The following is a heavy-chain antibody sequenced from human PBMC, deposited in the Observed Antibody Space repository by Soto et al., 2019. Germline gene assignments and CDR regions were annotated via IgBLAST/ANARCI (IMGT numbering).Heavy chain of an antibody. V-gene: IGHV3-23*01. CDR1: GFTFTTYA. J-gene: IGHJ5*02. Sequence: ELHLLESGGGLVQPGGSLRLSCAASGFTFTTYAMSWVRQAPGRGLEWVSAITGSGGGTYYADSVKGRFTISRDNSMNTLHLQMNSLRAEDTAVYYCARAGGYCGGGSCYPNWFDPWGQGTLVTVSS. CDR2: ITGSGGGT. CDR3: ARAGGYCGGGSCYPNWFDP. D-gene: IGHD2-15*01.